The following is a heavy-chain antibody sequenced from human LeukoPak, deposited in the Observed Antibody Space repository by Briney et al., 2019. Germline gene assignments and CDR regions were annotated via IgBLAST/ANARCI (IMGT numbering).Heavy chain of an antibody. CDR2: TSGSGDTT. CDR3: AKVGSPLGPPFDY. Sequence: GESLRLSCAASGFTFSTYAMSWVRQAPGKGLEWVSATSGSGDTTYYADSVKGRFTISRDNSKNTLYLQINSLRAGDTAVYYCAKVGSPLGPPFDYWGQGTLVTVSS. J-gene: IGHJ4*02. V-gene: IGHV3-23*01. D-gene: IGHD3-3*02. CDR1: GFTFSTYA.